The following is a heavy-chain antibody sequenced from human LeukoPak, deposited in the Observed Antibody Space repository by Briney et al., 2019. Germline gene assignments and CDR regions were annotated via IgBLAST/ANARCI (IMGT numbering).Heavy chain of an antibody. CDR2: IKSKTDVGTR. CDR3: AAGAGRSDFDY. J-gene: IGHJ4*02. D-gene: IGHD6-19*01. CDR1: GFTFSDAW. Sequence: GGSLTLSCAASGFTFSDAWMSWVRQAPGKGLEWVGRIKSKTDVGTRDFAALVKSRFIISRDDSKKTVYLQMASLKTEDTAVYYCAAGAGRSDFDYWGQGTLVTVSS. V-gene: IGHV3-15*01.